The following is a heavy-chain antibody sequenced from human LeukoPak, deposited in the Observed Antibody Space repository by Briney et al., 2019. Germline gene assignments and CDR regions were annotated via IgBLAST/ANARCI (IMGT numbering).Heavy chain of an antibody. CDR2: ISGSGGST. V-gene: IGHV3-23*01. D-gene: IGHD3-16*01. Sequence: GGSLRLSCAASGFSFSSYAMSWVRQAPGKGLEWVSGISGSGGSTYYADSVKGRFTISRDNSKNTLYLQMNSLRAEDTDVYYCAQGGSLYYFDYWGQGTLVTVSS. CDR3: AQGGSLYYFDY. J-gene: IGHJ4*02. CDR1: GFSFSSYA.